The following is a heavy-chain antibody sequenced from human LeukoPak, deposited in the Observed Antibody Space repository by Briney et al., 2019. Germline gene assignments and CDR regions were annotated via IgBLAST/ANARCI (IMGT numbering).Heavy chain of an antibody. Sequence: ASVKVSCKASGYTFTSYAMNWVRQAPGQGLEWMGWINTNTGNPTYAQGFTGRFVFSLDTSVSTTYLQISSLKAEDTAVYYCARDSRSPDMVRGAPYAFDIWGQGTMVTVSS. V-gene: IGHV7-4-1*02. D-gene: IGHD3-10*01. CDR1: GYTFTSYA. J-gene: IGHJ3*02. CDR3: ARDSRSPDMVRGAPYAFDI. CDR2: INTNTGNP.